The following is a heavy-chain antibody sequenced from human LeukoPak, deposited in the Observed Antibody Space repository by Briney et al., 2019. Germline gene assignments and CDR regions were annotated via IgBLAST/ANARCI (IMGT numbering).Heavy chain of an antibody. J-gene: IGHJ4*02. D-gene: IGHD1-1*01. CDR2: IWNDGSNK. V-gene: IGHV3-33*08. CDR1: GFTFSSYT. Sequence: GGSLRLSCAVSGFTFSSYTMNWIRQVQGKGLEWVAVIWNDGSNKYYGDSVKGRFTISRDNAKNSLYLQMNSLRAEDTAVYYCARGGTLSGGWGQGTLVTVSS. CDR3: ARGGTLSGG.